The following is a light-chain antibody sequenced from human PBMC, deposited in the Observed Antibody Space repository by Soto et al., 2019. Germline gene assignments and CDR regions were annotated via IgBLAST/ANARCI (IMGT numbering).Light chain of an antibody. J-gene: IGKJ1*01. CDR1: QSVSSSY. CDR2: GAS. CDR3: HQYNHWLTWT. Sequence: EIVMTQSPATLSVSPGERATLSCRASQSVSSSYLAWYQQKPGQAPRLLIYGASNRATGIPDRFSGSGSGTEFTLTISSLQSEDFAVYYCHQYNHWLTWTFGQGTKVDIK. V-gene: IGKV3D-15*01.